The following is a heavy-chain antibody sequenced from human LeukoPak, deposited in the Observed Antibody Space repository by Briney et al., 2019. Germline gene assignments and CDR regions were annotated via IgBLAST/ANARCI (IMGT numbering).Heavy chain of an antibody. V-gene: IGHV3-30*04. CDR3: ARDFCGGDCYSRYYYYGMDV. Sequence: GRSLRLSCAASGFTFSSYAMHWVRQAPGKGLEWVAVISYDGSNKYYADSVKGRFTISRDNSKNTLYLQMNSLRAEDTAVYYCARDFCGGDCYSRYYYYGMDVWGQGTTVTVSS. CDR2: ISYDGSNK. J-gene: IGHJ6*02. CDR1: GFTFSSYA. D-gene: IGHD2-21*02.